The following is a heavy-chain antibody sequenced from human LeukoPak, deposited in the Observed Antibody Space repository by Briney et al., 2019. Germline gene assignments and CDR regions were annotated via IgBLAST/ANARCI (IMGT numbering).Heavy chain of an antibody. CDR3: ARDGNRRMYYYDKVGDY. Sequence: GASVKVSCKASGYTFTSYGISWVRQAPGQGLERMRWISAYNGNTNYAQKLQDRLIMTTDTSTTTAYMELRILRSDDTAVYYCARDGNRRMYYYDKVGDYWGQGTLVTVSS. CDR1: GYTFTSYG. J-gene: IGHJ4*02. CDR2: ISAYNGNT. V-gene: IGHV1-18*01. D-gene: IGHD3-22*01.